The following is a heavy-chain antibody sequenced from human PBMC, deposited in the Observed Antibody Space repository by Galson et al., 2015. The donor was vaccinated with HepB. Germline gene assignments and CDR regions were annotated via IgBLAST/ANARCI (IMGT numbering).Heavy chain of an antibody. J-gene: IGHJ4*02. CDR2: IWYDGSDK. CDR1: GFTFSNYG. Sequence: LRLSCAASGFTFSNYGMHWVRQAPGKGLEWVALIWYDGSDKFYADSVKGRFAISRDKAKNTLYLQMNSLRAEDTAVYYCTRDQAGGFDYWGQGTLVTVSS. V-gene: IGHV3-33*01. D-gene: IGHD4-23*01. CDR3: TRDQAGGFDY.